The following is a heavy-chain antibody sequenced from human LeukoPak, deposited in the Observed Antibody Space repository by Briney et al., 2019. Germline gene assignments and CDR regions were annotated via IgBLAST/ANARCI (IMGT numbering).Heavy chain of an antibody. Sequence: PGGSLRLSCAASGFTFSSYSMNWVRQAPGKGLEWVSSISSSSSYIYYADSVKGRFTISRDNAKNSLYLQMNSLRAEDTAVYYCARDLGIEDAFDIWGQGTMVTVSS. V-gene: IGHV3-21*01. CDR3: ARDLGIEDAFDI. CDR1: GFTFSSYS. CDR2: ISSSSSYI. D-gene: IGHD3-16*01. J-gene: IGHJ3*02.